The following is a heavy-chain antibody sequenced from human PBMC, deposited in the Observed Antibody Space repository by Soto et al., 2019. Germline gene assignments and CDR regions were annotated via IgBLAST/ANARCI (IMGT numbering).Heavy chain of an antibody. CDR3: ARDARTYSGSIRHLDY. Sequence: GGSLRLSCAAPGFTFSSYEMNWVRQAPGKGLEWVSYINSDGSTVYYTDSVRGRFTISRDNAKNSLYLQMNSLRAEDTAVYYCARDARTYSGSIRHLDYWGQGTLVTVSS. D-gene: IGHD1-26*01. V-gene: IGHV3-48*03. CDR1: GFTFSSYE. CDR2: INSDGSTV. J-gene: IGHJ4*02.